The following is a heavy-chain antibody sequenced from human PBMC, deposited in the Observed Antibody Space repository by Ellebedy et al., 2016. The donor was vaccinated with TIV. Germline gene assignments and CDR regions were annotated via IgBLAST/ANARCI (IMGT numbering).Heavy chain of an antibody. CDR2: ISGTGHST. CDR1: GLTFSSYA. Sequence: GGSLRLSXAVSGLTFSSYAFSWFRQPPGKGLEWVSHISGTGHSTFYADSVEGRFTISRENSKDTLYLQMNNLRVEDTAMYYCARDMPEWELTSDDAFDVWGQGTMVTVSS. D-gene: IGHD4-23*01. J-gene: IGHJ3*01. V-gene: IGHV3-23*01. CDR3: ARDMPEWELTSDDAFDV.